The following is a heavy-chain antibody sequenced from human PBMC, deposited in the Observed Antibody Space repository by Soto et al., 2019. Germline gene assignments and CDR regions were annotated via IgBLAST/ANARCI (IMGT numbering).Heavy chain of an antibody. D-gene: IGHD3-16*01. V-gene: IGHV5-51*01. CDR2: IYPGDSDT. Sequence: PGESLKLSCKGSGYSFTSYWIGWVRQMPGKGLEWMGIIYPGDSDTRYSPSFQGQVTISADKSISTAYLQWSSLKASDTAMYYCARPRGNYYYYYGMDVWGQGTTVTVSS. CDR1: GYSFTSYW. J-gene: IGHJ6*02. CDR3: ARPRGNYYYYYGMDV.